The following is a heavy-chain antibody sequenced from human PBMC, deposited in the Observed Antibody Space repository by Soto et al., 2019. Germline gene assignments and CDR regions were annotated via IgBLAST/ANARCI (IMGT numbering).Heavy chain of an antibody. CDR1: GYTFTGYY. V-gene: IGHV1-2*02. CDR3: ARDTHGDYVYYYYGMDV. CDR2: INPNSGGT. Sequence: ASVKVSCKASGYTFTGYYMHWVRQAPGQGLEWMGWINPNSGGTNYAQKFQDRVTITRDTSATTAYMELSSLRSEDTAVYYCARDTHGDYVYYYYGMDVWGQGTTVTVSS. D-gene: IGHD4-17*01. J-gene: IGHJ6*02.